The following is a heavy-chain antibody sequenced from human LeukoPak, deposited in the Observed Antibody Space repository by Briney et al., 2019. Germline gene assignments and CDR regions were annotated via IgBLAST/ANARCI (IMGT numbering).Heavy chain of an antibody. CDR2: ISSSSSYI. Sequence: PGGSLRLSCAASGFTFSSYSMNWVRQAPGKGLEWVSSISSSSSYIYYADSVKGRFTISRDNAKNSLYLQMNSLRAGDTAVYYCARADCSGGSCYVQAYYFDYWGQGTLVTVSS. J-gene: IGHJ4*02. CDR3: ARADCSGGSCYVQAYYFDY. D-gene: IGHD2-15*01. CDR1: GFTFSSYS. V-gene: IGHV3-21*01.